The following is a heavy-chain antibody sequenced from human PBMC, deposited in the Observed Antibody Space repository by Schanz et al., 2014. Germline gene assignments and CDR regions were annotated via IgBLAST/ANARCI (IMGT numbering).Heavy chain of an antibody. CDR2: MYINSGST. Sequence: EVQLVESGGGLIQPGGSLRLSCAVSGFTVNTNYMSWVRQAPGKGLEWISSMYINSGSTQYADSVKGRFIISRDSSKNTLVLQMNSLRAEDTAVYYCVRDTDYHFDYWGQGTLVTVSS. CDR3: VRDTDYHFDY. CDR1: GFTVNTNY. V-gene: IGHV3-53*01. D-gene: IGHD4-17*01. J-gene: IGHJ4*02.